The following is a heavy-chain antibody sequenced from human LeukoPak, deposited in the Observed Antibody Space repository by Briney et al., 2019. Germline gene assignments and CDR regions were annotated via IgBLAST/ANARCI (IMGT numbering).Heavy chain of an antibody. CDR1: GFTFSNYA. V-gene: IGHV3-30-3*01. J-gene: IGHJ4*02. CDR2: ISYDGSNK. Sequence: GGSLRLSCAASGFTFSNYAMHWVRQAPGKGLEWVAAISYDGSNKYYADSVKGRFTISRDNSKNTLYLQMNSLRAEDTAVYYCARESTTSCPDYWGQGTLVTVSS. D-gene: IGHD2-2*01. CDR3: ARESTTSCPDY.